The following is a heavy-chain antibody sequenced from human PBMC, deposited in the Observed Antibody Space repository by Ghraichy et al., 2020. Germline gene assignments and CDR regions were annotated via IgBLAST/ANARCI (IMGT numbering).Heavy chain of an antibody. V-gene: IGHV3-30*18. CDR2: ISYDGSNK. J-gene: IGHJ5*02. CDR1: GFTFSSYG. CDR3: AKGGSRGAARRSEELLNWFDP. Sequence: GGSLRLSCAASGFTFSSYGMHWVRQAPGKGLEWVAVISYDGSNKYYADSVKGRFTISRDNSKNTLYLQMNSLRAEDTAVYYCAKGGSRGAARRSEELLNWFDPWGQGTLVTVSS. D-gene: IGHD6-6*01.